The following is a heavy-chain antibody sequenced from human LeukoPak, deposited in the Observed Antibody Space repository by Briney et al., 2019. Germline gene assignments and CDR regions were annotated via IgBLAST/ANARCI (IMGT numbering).Heavy chain of an antibody. V-gene: IGHV4-34*01. CDR2: INHSGST. CDR1: GGSFSGYY. CDR3: ARSPTASHYYDSSGYYPLDY. Sequence: SETLSLTCAAYGGSFSGYYWSWIRQPPGKGLEWIGEINHSGSTNYNPSLKSRVTISVDTSKNQFSLKLSSVTAADTAVYYCARSPTASHYYDSSGYYPLDYWGQGTLVTVSS. D-gene: IGHD3-22*01. J-gene: IGHJ4*02.